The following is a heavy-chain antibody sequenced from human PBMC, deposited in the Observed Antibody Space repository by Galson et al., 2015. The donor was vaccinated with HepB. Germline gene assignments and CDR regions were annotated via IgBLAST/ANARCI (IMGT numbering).Heavy chain of an antibody. CDR2: TYYRSKWYN. D-gene: IGHD6-13*01. V-gene: IGHV6-1*01. CDR3: AREGIAAAATSHAIDI. J-gene: IGHJ3*02. Sequence: CAISGDSVSSNSAAWNWIRQSPSRGLEWLGRTYYRSKWYNDYAVSVKSRITINPDTSKNQFSLQLNSVTPEDTAVYYCAREGIAAAATSHAIDIWGQGTMVTVSS. CDR1: GDSVSSNSAA.